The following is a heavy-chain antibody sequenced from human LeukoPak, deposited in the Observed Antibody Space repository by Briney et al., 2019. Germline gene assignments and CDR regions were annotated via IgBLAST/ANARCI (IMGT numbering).Heavy chain of an antibody. CDR2: IYPGGSDT. V-gene: IGHV5-51*01. CDR3: ARLIGYTHYY. D-gene: IGHD5-18*01. Sequence: GESLKISCEGSGYRFTSYWIAWVRQMPGKGLEWMGIIYPGGSDTRYSPSFQGQVTISADKSISTAYLQWSSLKASHTAMYYCARLIGYTHYYWGQGTLVTVSS. CDR1: GYRFTSYW. J-gene: IGHJ4*02.